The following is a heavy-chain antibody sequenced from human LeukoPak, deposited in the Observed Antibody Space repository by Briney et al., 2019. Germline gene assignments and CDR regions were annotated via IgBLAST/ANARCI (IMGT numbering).Heavy chain of an antibody. D-gene: IGHD2-8*02. CDR1: GDSVTSYY. CDR3: ARLDCTGDGCYNH. V-gene: IGHV4-59*08. CDR2: VSSDGTT. Sequence: SETLSLTCSASGDSVTSYYWSWIRQPPGKGLEWIGYVSSDGTTNYTPSLRSRVIMSVDTAKNHISLSLTSLTAADTAIYYCARLDCTGDGCYNHWGRGTLVTVSS. J-gene: IGHJ4*02.